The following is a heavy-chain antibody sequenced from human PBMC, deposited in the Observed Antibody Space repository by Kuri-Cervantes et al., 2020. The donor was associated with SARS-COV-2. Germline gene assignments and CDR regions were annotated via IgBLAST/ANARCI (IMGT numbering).Heavy chain of an antibody. CDR1: GFTFSSYA. V-gene: IGHV3-23*01. Sequence: GESLKISCAASGFTFSSYAMSWVRQAPGKGLEWVSAISCSGGSTYYADSVKGRFTISRDNSKNTLYLQMNSLRAEDTAVYYCAKTTMVQGVIISGWIDYWGQGTLVTVSS. CDR3: AKTTMVQGVIISGWIDY. J-gene: IGHJ4*02. D-gene: IGHD3-10*01. CDR2: ISCSGGST.